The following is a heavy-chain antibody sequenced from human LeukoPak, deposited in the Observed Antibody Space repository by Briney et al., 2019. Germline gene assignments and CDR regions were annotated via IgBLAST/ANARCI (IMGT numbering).Heavy chain of an antibody. CDR2: INYSGRT. CDR1: GGSISSHY. D-gene: IGHD5-24*01. Sequence: PSETLSLTCTVSGGSISSHYWSWIRQPPGKGLQWIGYINYSGRTNYNPSLTSRVTVSVDTSKNQFSLKLSSVTAADTAVYYCARGGWLQSFDYWGQGTLVTVSS. CDR3: ARGGWLQSFDY. J-gene: IGHJ4*02. V-gene: IGHV4-59*11.